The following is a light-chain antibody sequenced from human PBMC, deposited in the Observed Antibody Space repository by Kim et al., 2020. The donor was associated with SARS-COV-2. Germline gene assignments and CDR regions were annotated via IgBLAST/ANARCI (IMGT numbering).Light chain of an antibody. CDR2: SAS. Sequence: PGDSSPPPCWASQVVGGVLAWYQQSPVQAPRLLIYSASNRSTGIPARFGGGVSGTDFTLTISSLEPEDFAVYYFQPRSSWPITFGQVTRLEI. CDR1: QVVGGV. J-gene: IGKJ5*01. CDR3: QPRSSWPIT. V-gene: IGKV3-11*01.